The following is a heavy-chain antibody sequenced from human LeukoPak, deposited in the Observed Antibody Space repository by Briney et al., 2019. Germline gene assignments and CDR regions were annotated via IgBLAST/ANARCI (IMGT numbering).Heavy chain of an antibody. V-gene: IGHV4-34*01. CDR3: ARRTRSRDYYDSSGTRAFDI. D-gene: IGHD3-22*01. J-gene: IGHJ3*02. Sequence: SETLSLTCAVYGGSFSGYYWTWIRQPPRKGPEWIGEINYSGRTNYNPSLKSRVTISVDTSRNQFSLRVSSVTAADTAVYYCARRTRSRDYYDSSGTRAFDIWGQGTMVTVSS. CDR2: INYSGRT. CDR1: GGSFSGYY.